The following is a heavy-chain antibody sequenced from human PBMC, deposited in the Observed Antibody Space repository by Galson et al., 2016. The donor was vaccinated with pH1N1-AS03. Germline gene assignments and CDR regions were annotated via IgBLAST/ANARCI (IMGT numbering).Heavy chain of an antibody. J-gene: IGHJ4*02. Sequence: SLRLSCAASGFTFKSYWTRWVRQAPGKGLEWVANINQDENEKYCVDSVKGRFTISRDDAKNSLYLQMSSLRVDYTAVYYCARFGKNGWDLDSWGQGTLVSVSS. CDR2: INQDENEK. CDR3: ARFGKNGWDLDS. CDR1: GFTFKSYW. D-gene: IGHD6-19*01. V-gene: IGHV3-7*03.